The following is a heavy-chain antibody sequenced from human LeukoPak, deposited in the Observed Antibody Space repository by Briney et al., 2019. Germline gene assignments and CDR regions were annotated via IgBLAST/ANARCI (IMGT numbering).Heavy chain of an antibody. CDR2: IYYSGST. J-gene: IGHJ4*02. Sequence: PSETLSLTCTVSGGSISSGDYYWSWIRQPPGKGLEWIGYIYYSGSTYYNPSLKSRVTISVDTSKNQFSLKLSSVTAADTAVYHCARGSGPRYCSSTSCPTDYWGQGTLVTVSS. V-gene: IGHV4-30-4*08. D-gene: IGHD2-2*01. CDR1: GGSISSGDYY. CDR3: ARGSGPRYCSSTSCPTDY.